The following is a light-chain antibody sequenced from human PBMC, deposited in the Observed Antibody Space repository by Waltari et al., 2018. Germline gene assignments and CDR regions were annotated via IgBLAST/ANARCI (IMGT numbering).Light chain of an antibody. CDR2: DAS. Sequence: IQMPESPSSLSATIGDRVTITCRASKDIRQKLSWFQERPGKAPKLLIYDASNLEAGVPSRFSGTASGTDFSLTISSLQPEDSATYYCQHYNNLPYTFSRGTKLQIK. CDR3: QHYNNLPYT. V-gene: IGKV1-33*01. CDR1: KDIRQK. J-gene: IGKJ2*01.